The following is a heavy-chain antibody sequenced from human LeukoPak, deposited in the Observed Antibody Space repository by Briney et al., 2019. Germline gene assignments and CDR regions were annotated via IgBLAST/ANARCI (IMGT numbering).Heavy chain of an antibody. V-gene: IGHV4-61*10. CDR1: GGSFSSGDYS. CDR2: LFSSGTT. CDR3: AVEFHH. Sequence: PSETLSLTCTVSGGSFSSGDYSWNWIRQPAGQGLEWIGRLFSSGTTNYNPSLKSRVTISVDTSKNQFSLKLSSVTAADTAVYYCAVEFHHWGQGTLVTVSS. J-gene: IGHJ1*01.